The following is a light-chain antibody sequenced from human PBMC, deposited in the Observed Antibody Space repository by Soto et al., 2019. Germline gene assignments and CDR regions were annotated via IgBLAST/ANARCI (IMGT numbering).Light chain of an antibody. J-gene: IGKJ5*01. CDR1: QSLLHITGETF. V-gene: IGKV2D-29*02. CDR2: EVS. Sequence: DVVMTQTPLSLSVAPGQPASISCKSSQSLLHITGETFLFWYLQKPGQSPQLLIYEVSTRVSGVPDRFSGSGPGTDFTLEISRVETDDVGIYYCMQSTQLPPTFGQGTRLAIK. CDR3: MQSTQLPPT.